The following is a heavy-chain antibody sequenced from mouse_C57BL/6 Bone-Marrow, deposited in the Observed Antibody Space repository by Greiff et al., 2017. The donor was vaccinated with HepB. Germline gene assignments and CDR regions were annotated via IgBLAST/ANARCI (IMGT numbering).Heavy chain of an antibody. CDR2: IHPSDSDT. CDR3: AITGYYGSSYWYFDV. Sequence: VQLQQSGAELVKPGASVKVSCKASGYTFTSYWMHWVKQRPGQGLEWIGRIHPSDSDTNYNQKFKGKATLTVDKSSSTAYMQLGSLTSEDSAVYYCAITGYYGSSYWYFDVWGTGTTVTVSS. CDR1: GYTFTSYW. J-gene: IGHJ1*03. D-gene: IGHD1-1*01. V-gene: IGHV1-74*01.